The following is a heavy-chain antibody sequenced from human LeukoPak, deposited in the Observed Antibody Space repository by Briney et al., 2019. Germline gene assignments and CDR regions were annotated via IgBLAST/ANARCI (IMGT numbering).Heavy chain of an antibody. D-gene: IGHD6-13*01. CDR2: IKQDGTEK. CDR1: GFTFTTYW. Sequence: GGSLRLSCAASGFTFTTYWMSWVRQAPGKGLEWVANIKQDGTEKYYVDSVKGRFTISRDNAKNSLYLQMNSLRAEDTAVYYCARDGIAAYLALDAFDIWGQGTMVTVSS. CDR3: ARDGIAAYLALDAFDI. V-gene: IGHV3-7*01. J-gene: IGHJ3*02.